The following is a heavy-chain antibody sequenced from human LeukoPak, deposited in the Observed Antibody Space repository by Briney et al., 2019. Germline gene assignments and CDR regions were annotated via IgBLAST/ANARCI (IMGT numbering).Heavy chain of an antibody. CDR2: IWYDGSNK. Sequence: GGSLRLSCAASGFTFSSYGMHWVRQAPGKGLEWVAVIWYDGSNKYYADSVKGRFTISRDNSKNTLYLQMNSLRAEDTAVYYCAREGGRNVLMVYGSYYYGMDVWGQGTTVTVSS. CDR3: AREGGRNVLMVYGSYYYGMDV. V-gene: IGHV3-33*01. CDR1: GFTFSSYG. D-gene: IGHD2-8*01. J-gene: IGHJ6*02.